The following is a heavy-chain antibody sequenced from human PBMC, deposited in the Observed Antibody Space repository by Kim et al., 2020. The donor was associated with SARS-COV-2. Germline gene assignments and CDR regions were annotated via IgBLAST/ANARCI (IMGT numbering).Heavy chain of an antibody. CDR1: GYTFTSYG. D-gene: IGHD3-3*01. V-gene: IGHV1-18*04. J-gene: IGHJ6*02. CDR2: ISAYNGNT. CDR3: ARDLRSATSPNITIFGVDRFYGMDG. Sequence: ASVKVSCKASGYTFTSYGISWVRQAPGQGLEWMGWISAYNGNTNYAQKLQGRVTMTTDTSTSTAYMELRSLRSDDTAVYYCARDLRSATSPNITIFGVDRFYGMDGWGQGNTVTVSS.